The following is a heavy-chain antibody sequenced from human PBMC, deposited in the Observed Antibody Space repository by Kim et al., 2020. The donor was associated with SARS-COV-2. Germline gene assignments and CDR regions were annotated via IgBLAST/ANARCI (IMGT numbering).Heavy chain of an antibody. V-gene: IGHV3-64*01. CDR1: GFTFGDYA. Sequence: GGSLRLSCATSGFTFGDYAMHWVRQAPGKGLEFVSAIASSGLRTFYSNAVNNRFIISRDNSQNTMFLHMGSLRIEDTGVYYCAREQRGTSIDYWGQGTVVTVSS. CDR2: IASSGLRT. CDR3: AREQRGTSIDY. J-gene: IGHJ4*02.